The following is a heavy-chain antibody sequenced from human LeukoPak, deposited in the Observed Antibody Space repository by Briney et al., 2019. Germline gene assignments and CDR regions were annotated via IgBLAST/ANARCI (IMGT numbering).Heavy chain of an antibody. Sequence: SETLSLTCAVYGGSFSGYYWSWIRQPPGKGLEWIGEVNHSGSTDYNPSLKSRVTISVDTSKNQFSLNLSSVTAADTAMYYCARAYYYDRSGYRPLSVLYPRPFDYWGQGTLVTVSS. V-gene: IGHV4-34*01. J-gene: IGHJ4*02. D-gene: IGHD3-22*01. CDR2: VNHSGST. CDR1: GGSFSGYY. CDR3: ARAYYYDRSGYRPLSVLYPRPFDY.